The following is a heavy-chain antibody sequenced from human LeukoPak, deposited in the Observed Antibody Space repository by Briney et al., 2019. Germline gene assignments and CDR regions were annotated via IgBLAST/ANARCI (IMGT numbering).Heavy chain of an antibody. CDR2: INPSGGST. J-gene: IGHJ4*02. D-gene: IGHD6-13*01. CDR3: ARVNSSSWYIGNYFDY. Sequence: ASVKVSCKASGYTFTSYYMHWVRQAPGQGLEWMGIINPSGGSTSYAQKFQGRVTMTRDTSTSTVYMELSSLRSEDTVVYYCARVNSSSWYIGNYFDYWGQGTLVTVSS. V-gene: IGHV1-46*01. CDR1: GYTFTSYY.